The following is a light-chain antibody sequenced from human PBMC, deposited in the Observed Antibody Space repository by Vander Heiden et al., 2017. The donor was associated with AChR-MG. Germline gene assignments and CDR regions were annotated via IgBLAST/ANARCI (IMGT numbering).Light chain of an antibody. CDR1: QGIRND. V-gene: IGKV1-6*01. CDR3: RQDDNFPLA. J-gene: IGKJ2*01. Sequence: AIQTTQSPSSLSASVGDRVTITCRASQGIRNDLGWYQQKPGKAPKLLIYAASSLQSGVPSRFSGSGSGTDFTLTISSLQPEDFATYYCRQDDNFPLAFGQGTKLEIK. CDR2: AAS.